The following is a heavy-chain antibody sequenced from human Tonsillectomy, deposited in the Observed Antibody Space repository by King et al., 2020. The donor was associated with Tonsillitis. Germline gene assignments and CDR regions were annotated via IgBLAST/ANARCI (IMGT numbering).Heavy chain of an antibody. V-gene: IGHV4-39*07. Sequence: QLQESGPGLVKPSETLSLTCTVSGGSISSSSYYWGWIRQPPGKGLEWIGRIYYSGSTYYNPSLKSRVTISVDTSKNQFSLKLSSVTAADTAVYYCASFYYYYGMDVWGQGTTVTVSS. CDR1: GGSISSSSYY. J-gene: IGHJ6*02. CDR2: IYYSGST. CDR3: ASFYYYYGMDV.